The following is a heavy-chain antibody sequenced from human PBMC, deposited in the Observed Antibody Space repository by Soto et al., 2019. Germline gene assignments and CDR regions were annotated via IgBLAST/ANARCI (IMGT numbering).Heavy chain of an antibody. CDR2: ISSSSSYI. D-gene: IGHD2-2*02. Sequence: EVQLVESGGGLVKPGGSLRLSCAASGFTFSSYSMNWVRQAPGKGLEWVSSISSSSSYIYYADSVKGRFTISRDNAKNSLYLQMNSLRDEDTAVYYCAREHCSSTSCYMYYFDYWGQGTLVTVSS. V-gene: IGHV3-21*01. CDR1: GFTFSSYS. CDR3: AREHCSSTSCYMYYFDY. J-gene: IGHJ4*02.